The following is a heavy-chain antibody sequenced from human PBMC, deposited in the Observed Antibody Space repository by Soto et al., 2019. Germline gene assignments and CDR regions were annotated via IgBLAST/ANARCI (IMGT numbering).Heavy chain of an antibody. CDR3: ARAPAPGGFGELDSGA. D-gene: IGHD3-10*01. CDR1: GFTFSSYW. CDR2: IKQDGSEK. J-gene: IGHJ5*02. V-gene: IGHV3-7*05. Sequence: EVQLVESGGGLVQPGGSLRLSCAASGFTFSSYWMSWVRQALGKGLEWGANIKQDGSEKYYVDCVKGRFTISRDNPKNSLYLQMNSLRAEDTAVYYCARAPAPGGFGELDSGAWGQGTLVTVSS.